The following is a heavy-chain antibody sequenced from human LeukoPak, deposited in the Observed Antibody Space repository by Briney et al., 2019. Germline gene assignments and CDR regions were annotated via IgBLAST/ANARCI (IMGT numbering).Heavy chain of an antibody. Sequence: GGSLRLSCAASGFTFNNYDMSWVRQAPGKGLEWVSGIGGSGGYTYYADSVKGRFTVSRDNSKNTLYLQINSLRGEDTAVYYCAKGKYSSGGVPDYWGQGTLVTVSS. CDR3: AKGKYSSGGVPDY. V-gene: IGHV3-23*01. J-gene: IGHJ4*02. CDR1: GFTFNNYD. D-gene: IGHD6-19*01. CDR2: IGGSGGYT.